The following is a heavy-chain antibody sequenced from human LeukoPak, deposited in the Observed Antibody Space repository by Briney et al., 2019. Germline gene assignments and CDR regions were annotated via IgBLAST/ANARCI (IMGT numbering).Heavy chain of an antibody. CDR3: ASAREASSSSRSFDY. V-gene: IGHV1-18*04. D-gene: IGHD6-6*01. CDR2: ISAYNGNT. CDR1: GYTFTGYI. Sequence: PSASVKVSCKASGYTFTGYIVHWVRQAPGQGLEWMGWISAYNGNTNYAQKLQGRVTMTTDTSTGTAYMELRSLRSDDTAVYYCASAREASSSSRSFDYWGQGTLVTVSS. J-gene: IGHJ4*02.